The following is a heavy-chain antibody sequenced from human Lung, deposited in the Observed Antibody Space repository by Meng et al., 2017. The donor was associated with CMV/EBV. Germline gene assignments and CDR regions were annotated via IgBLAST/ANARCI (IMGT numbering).Heavy chain of an antibody. J-gene: IGHJ4*02. CDR2: ISSTNRYI. V-gene: IGHV3-21*01. D-gene: IGHD3-3*01. Sequence: GGSXRLXCATSGFTFSSYSMNWVRQAPGKGLEWVSFISSTNRYIFYADSVKGRFTISRDNAKNSVYIQMNSLRVEDTAVYYCAGAFRGGYYTNDYWCQGTLVTVSS. CDR3: AGAFRGGYYTNDY. CDR1: GFTFSSYS.